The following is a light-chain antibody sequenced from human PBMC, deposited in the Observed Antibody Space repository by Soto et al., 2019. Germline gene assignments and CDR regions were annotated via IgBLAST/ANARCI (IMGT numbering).Light chain of an antibody. CDR2: ESN. Sequence: QSVLTQPPSVSAAPGQKVTISCSGIGSSYISWYQQLPGTAPKLLVYESNKRPSGIPDRFSGSKSGTSATLGITGLQTGDEADYYCGTWDNSLSAGVFGGGNKVTVL. J-gene: IGLJ2*01. CDR1: IGSSY. V-gene: IGLV1-51*02. CDR3: GTWDNSLSAGV.